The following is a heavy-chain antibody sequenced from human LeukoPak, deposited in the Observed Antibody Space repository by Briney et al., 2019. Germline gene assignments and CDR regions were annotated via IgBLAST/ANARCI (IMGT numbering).Heavy chain of an antibody. D-gene: IGHD3-16*01. CDR2: ISSSSSYI. J-gene: IGHJ5*02. CDR1: GFTFISYS. V-gene: IGHV3-21*01. Sequence: GGSLGLSCAASGFTFISYSMNWVRQAPGRGLEWVSSISSSSSYIYYADSVKGRFTISRDNAKNSLYLQMNSPRAEDTAVYYCARENVSPAWFDPWGQGTLVTVSS. CDR3: ARENVSPAWFDP.